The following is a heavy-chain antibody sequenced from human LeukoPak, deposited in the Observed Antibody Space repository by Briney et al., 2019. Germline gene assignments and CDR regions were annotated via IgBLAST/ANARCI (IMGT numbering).Heavy chain of an antibody. D-gene: IGHD6-6*01. J-gene: IGHJ5*02. CDR1: GFTFSGRW. CDR3: ARDPSAGSEP. V-gene: IGHV3-7*01. CDR2: IKPDGSEK. Sequence: PGGSLRLSCAASGFTFSGRWMSWVRQAPGKGLEWVANIKPDGSEKNYVDSVKGRFTISRDNAKSSLYLQMNSLRVEDTAVYYCARDPSAGSEPWGQGTLVTVSS.